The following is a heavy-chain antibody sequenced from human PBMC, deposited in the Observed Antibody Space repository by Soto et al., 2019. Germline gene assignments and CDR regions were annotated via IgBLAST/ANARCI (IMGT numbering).Heavy chain of an antibody. D-gene: IGHD2-15*01. CDR2: ISGSGGST. J-gene: IGHJ4*02. CDR3: AEVKTSPDCSGGSCYSPLDY. Sequence: EVQLLESGGGLVQPGGSLRLSCAASGFTFSSYAMSWVRQAPGKGLEWVSAISGSGGSTYYADSVKGRFTISRDNSKNTLYLQMNRLRDEDTAVYYCAEVKTSPDCSGGSCYSPLDYWGQGTLVTVSS. CDR1: GFTFSSYA. V-gene: IGHV3-23*01.